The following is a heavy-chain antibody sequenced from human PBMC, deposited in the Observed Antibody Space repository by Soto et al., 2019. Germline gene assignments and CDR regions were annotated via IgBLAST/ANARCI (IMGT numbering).Heavy chain of an antibody. CDR3: ARMRSDYDSSGLDY. CDR2: IDWDEDR. Sequence: PTLVNPPETLTLTCTFSGFSLSTSGMRVSWIRQAPGKALEWLARIDWDEDRFYSTSLKTRLTISKDTSKNPVVLTMTKMDPVDTATYYCARMRSDYDSSGLDYWGQGILVTVSS. CDR1: GFSLSTSGMR. J-gene: IGHJ4*02. D-gene: IGHD3-22*01. V-gene: IGHV2-70*04.